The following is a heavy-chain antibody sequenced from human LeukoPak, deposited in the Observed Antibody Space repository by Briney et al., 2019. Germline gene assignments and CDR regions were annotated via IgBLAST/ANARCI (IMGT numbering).Heavy chain of an antibody. D-gene: IGHD3-9*01. Sequence: PVKVSCKASGGTFSSYAISWVRQAPGQGLEWMGGIIPIFGTANYAQKLQGRVTITADESTSTAYMELSSLRSEDTAVYYCAIPNYDILTGPDLYYFDYWGQGTLVTVSS. CDR3: AIPNYDILTGPDLYYFDY. CDR1: GGTFSSYA. CDR2: IIPIFGTA. J-gene: IGHJ4*02. V-gene: IGHV1-69*13.